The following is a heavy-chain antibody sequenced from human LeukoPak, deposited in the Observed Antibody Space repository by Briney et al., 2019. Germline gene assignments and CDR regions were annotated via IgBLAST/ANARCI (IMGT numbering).Heavy chain of an antibody. V-gene: IGHV4-39*02. Sequence: PSETLSLTCTVSGGSISSSSYYWGWIRQPPGKGLEWIGSIYYSGGTYYNPSLKSRVTISVDTSKNQFSLKLSSVTAADTAVYYCARDNRGTSNTDCWGQGTLVTVSS. CDR2: IYYSGGT. J-gene: IGHJ4*02. CDR1: GGSISSSSYY. CDR3: ARDNRGTSNTDC. D-gene: IGHD4-23*01.